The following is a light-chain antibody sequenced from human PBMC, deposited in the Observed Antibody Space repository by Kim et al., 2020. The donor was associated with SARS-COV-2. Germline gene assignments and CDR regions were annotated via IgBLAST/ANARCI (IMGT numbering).Light chain of an antibody. Sequence: QTGTIACTGTSSKIGADYEVHWYQQLPGTAHKVLIYNKVNRPAGVCDRFSGSKSGTAASLAITGLQPEDEADYYCQSYDSSLSGWVFGGGTKVTVL. CDR2: NKV. CDR3: QSYDSSLSGWV. V-gene: IGLV1-40*01. J-gene: IGLJ3*02. CDR1: SSKIGADYE.